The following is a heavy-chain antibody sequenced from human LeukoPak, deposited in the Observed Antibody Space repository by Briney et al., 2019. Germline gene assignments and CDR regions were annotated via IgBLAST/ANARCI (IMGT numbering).Heavy chain of an antibody. CDR2: IIPIFGTA. D-gene: IGHD6-13*01. CDR3: ARDGGEAAAGTYGWFDP. CDR1: GGTFSSYA. J-gene: IGHJ5*02. Sequence: GSSVKVSCKASGGTFSSYAISWVRQAPGQGLEWMGGIIPIFGTANYAQKFQGRVTITADKSTSTAYMELSSLTSEDTAVYYCARDGGEAAAGTYGWFDPWGQGTLVTVSS. V-gene: IGHV1-69*06.